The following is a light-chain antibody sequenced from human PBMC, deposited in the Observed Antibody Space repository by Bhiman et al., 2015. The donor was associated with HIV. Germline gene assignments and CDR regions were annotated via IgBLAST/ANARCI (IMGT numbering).Light chain of an antibody. J-gene: IGLJ1*01. CDR1: TNDIGAYNY. CDR3: QAWDSSTATYV. V-gene: IGLV2-14*03. CDR2: DVS. Sequence: QSALPQPASVSGSPGQSITISCTGGTNDIGAYNYVSWYQQHPGKAPKLIIFDVSHRPSGVSDRFSGSQSGVTASLTISGLQADDEADYYCQAWDSSTATYVFGTGTKVTVL.